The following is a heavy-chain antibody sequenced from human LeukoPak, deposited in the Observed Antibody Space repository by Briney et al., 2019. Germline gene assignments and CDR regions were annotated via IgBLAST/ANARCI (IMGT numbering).Heavy chain of an antibody. Sequence: GRSLRLSCAASGFTFSSYGMHWVRQAPGKGLEWVAVIWYDGSNKYYADSVKGRFTISRDNSKNTLYLQMNSLRAEDTAVYYCASRIAVVITTGYAFDIWGQGTMVTVSS. CDR3: ASRIAVVITTGYAFDI. J-gene: IGHJ3*02. CDR1: GFTFSSYG. V-gene: IGHV3-33*01. D-gene: IGHD3-22*01. CDR2: IWYDGSNK.